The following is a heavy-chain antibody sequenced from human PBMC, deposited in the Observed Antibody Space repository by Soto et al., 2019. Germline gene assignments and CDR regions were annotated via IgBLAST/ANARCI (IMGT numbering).Heavy chain of an antibody. J-gene: IGHJ4*02. D-gene: IGHD2-15*01. CDR1: GGSVSRGSYY. CDR3: ARFIQEGYYFDY. CDR2: IYYSGST. Sequence: TSETLSLTCTVSGGSVSRGSYYWSWIRQPPGKGLEWIGYIYYSGSTNYNPSLKSRVTISVDTSKNQFSLKLSSVTAADTAVYYCARFIQEGYYFDYWGQGTLVTVSS. V-gene: IGHV4-61*01.